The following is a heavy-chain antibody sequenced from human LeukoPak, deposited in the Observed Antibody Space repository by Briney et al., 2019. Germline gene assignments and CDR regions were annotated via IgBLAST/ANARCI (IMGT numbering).Heavy chain of an antibody. CDR2: IYHSGTT. J-gene: IGHJ4*02. Sequence: SETLSLTCTVSGDSLSSGVYYWSWLRQPPGKGLEWIGYIYHSGTTYYNPSLQSRVTISVDRSRNQFSLRLNSVTAADTAVYYCARNGDYGAFDYWGQGTLVTVSS. D-gene: IGHD4-17*01. CDR3: ARNGDYGAFDY. CDR1: GDSLSSGVYY. V-gene: IGHV4-30-2*01.